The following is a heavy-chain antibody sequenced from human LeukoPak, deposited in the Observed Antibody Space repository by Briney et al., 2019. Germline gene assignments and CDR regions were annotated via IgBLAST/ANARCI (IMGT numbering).Heavy chain of an antibody. D-gene: IGHD1-26*01. CDR3: ARDNSVGDIAWWFDP. Sequence: SVKVSCKASGGTFSSYAISWVRQAPGQGLEWVGLINPTGTATLYAQKFQGRITLTRDMSATTDYMELSSLTSEDTAVYYCARDNSVGDIAWWFDPWGQGTLVTVSS. CDR1: GGTFSSYA. J-gene: IGHJ5*02. V-gene: IGHV1-69*05. CDR2: INPTGTA.